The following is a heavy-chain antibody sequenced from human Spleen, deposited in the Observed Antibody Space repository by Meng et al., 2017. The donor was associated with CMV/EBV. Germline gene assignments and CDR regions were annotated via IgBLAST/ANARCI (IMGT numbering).Heavy chain of an antibody. V-gene: IGHV3-7*01. CDR1: DFTFRNFW. CDR2: IKEDGTET. J-gene: IGHJ2*01. Sequence: GESLKISCAASDFTFRNFWMSWVRQAPGKGLEWVANIKEDGTETYYVDSVKGRFTVSRDNAKNSLYLQMNSLRVEDTAVYYCARGVRFWSGYGLLVWYFDLWGRGTLATVSS. D-gene: IGHD3-3*01. CDR3: ARGVRFWSGYGLLVWYFDL.